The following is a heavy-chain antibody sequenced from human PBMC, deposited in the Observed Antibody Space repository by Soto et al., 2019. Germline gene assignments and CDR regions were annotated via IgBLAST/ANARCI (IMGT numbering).Heavy chain of an antibody. CDR2: IYYTGST. Sequence: QVQLQEAGPGLVKPSQTLSLTCTVSGGSISSGGYYWSWIRQHPGKGLEWIGYIYYTGSTYYNPSLKSRVTISVDTSKNQFSLKLSSVTAADTAVYYCATLYMVRGVRTFDYWGQGTLVTVSS. V-gene: IGHV4-31*03. D-gene: IGHD3-10*01. J-gene: IGHJ4*02. CDR1: GGSISSGGYY. CDR3: ATLYMVRGVRTFDY.